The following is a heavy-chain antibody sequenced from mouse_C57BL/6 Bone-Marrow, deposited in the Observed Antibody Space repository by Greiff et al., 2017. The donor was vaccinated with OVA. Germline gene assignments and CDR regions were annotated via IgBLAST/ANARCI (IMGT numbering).Heavy chain of an antibody. V-gene: IGHV2-2*01. J-gene: IGHJ1*03. Sequence: QVQLQQSGPGLVQPSQSLSITCTVSGFSLTSYGVHWVRQSPGKGLEWLGVIWSGGSTDYNAAFISRLSISKDNSKSQVFFKMNSLQADDTAIYYCASPSPSYYGKWYFDVWGTGTTVTVSS. D-gene: IGHD1-1*01. CDR1: GFSLTSYG. CDR3: ASPSPSYYGKWYFDV. CDR2: IWSGGST.